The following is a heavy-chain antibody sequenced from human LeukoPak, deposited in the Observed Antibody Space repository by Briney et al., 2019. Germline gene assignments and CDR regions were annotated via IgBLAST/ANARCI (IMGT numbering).Heavy chain of an antibody. V-gene: IGHV3-23*01. D-gene: IGHD3-10*01. CDR3: AKDFRRWFGEFDY. Sequence: GRFLRLSCAASGFTFSIYAMSWVRHAPGEGLEWVSAISGSGGSTYYADSVKGRFTISRDNSKNTLYLQMNSLRAEDTAVYYCAKDFRRWFGEFDYWGQGTLVTVSS. CDR2: ISGSGGST. CDR1: GFTFSIYA. J-gene: IGHJ4*02.